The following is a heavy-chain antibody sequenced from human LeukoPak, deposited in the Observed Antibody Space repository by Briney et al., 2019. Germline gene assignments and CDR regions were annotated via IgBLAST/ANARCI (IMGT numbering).Heavy chain of an antibody. CDR1: GFTFSSYS. J-gene: IGHJ5*02. CDR3: ARDGGDYVPEWFDP. D-gene: IGHD2-21*02. V-gene: IGHV3-48*04. CDR2: ISSSSSTI. Sequence: PGGSLRLSCAASGFTFSSYSMNWVRQAPGKGLEWVSYISSSSSTIYYADSVKGRFTISRDNAKNSLYLQMNSLRAEDTAVYYCARDGGDYVPEWFDPWGQGTLVTVSS.